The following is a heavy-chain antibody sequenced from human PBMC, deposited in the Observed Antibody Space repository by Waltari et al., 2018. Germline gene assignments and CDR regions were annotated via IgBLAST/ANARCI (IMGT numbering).Heavy chain of an antibody. D-gene: IGHD6-19*01. Sequence: QVQLVQSGAEVKKPGASVKVSCKASGYTFTGYYMHWVRQAPGQGLEWMGWINPNSGGTNYAQKFQGWVTMTRDTSISTAYMELSRLRSDDTAVYYCARGASSGSNYYYYYYGMDVWGQGTTVTVSS. J-gene: IGHJ6*02. CDR3: ARGASSGSNYYYYYYGMDV. CDR1: GYTFTGYY. V-gene: IGHV1-2*04. CDR2: INPNSGGT.